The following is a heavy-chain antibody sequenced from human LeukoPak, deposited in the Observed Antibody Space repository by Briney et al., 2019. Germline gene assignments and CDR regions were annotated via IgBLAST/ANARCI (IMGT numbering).Heavy chain of an antibody. V-gene: IGHV3-30*02. CDR3: AKGGSLWLSNDDAFDI. Sequence: GGSLRLSCAASGFTFSSYGMHWVRQAPGKGLEWVAFIRYDGSNKYYADSVKGLFTISRDNSKNTLYLQMNSLRAEGTAVYYCAKGGSLWLSNDDAFDIWGQGTMVTVSS. CDR2: IRYDGSNK. J-gene: IGHJ3*02. CDR1: GFTFSSYG. D-gene: IGHD3-22*01.